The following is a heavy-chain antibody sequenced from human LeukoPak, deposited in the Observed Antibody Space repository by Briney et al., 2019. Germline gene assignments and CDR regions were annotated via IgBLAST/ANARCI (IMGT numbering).Heavy chain of an antibody. Sequence: PGGSLRLSCIASGFIFSDYGMHWVRQAPGKGLQWVAFIRYDGSSNFNADSVKGRFSVSRDNSKNTLYLHMSSLRPEDTAIYYCAKAYYQRSYYYYMDVWGKGTTVSISS. V-gene: IGHV3-30*02. CDR3: AKAYYQRSYYYYMDV. D-gene: IGHD3-10*01. CDR1: GFIFSDYG. CDR2: IRYDGSSN. J-gene: IGHJ6*03.